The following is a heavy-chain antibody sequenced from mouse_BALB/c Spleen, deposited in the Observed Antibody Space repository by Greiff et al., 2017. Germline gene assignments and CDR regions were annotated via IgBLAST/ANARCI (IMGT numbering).Heavy chain of an antibody. J-gene: IGHJ2*01. V-gene: IGHV14-4*02. CDR1: GFNIKDYY. Sequence: EVKLQQSGAELVRSGASVKLSCTASGFNIKDYYMHWVKQRPEQGLEWIGWIDPENGDTEYAPKFQGKATMTADTSSNTAYLQLSSLTSEDTAVYYCNAFNYYGSSYAFDYWGQGTTRTVSS. D-gene: IGHD1-1*01. CDR3: NAFNYYGSSYAFDY. CDR2: IDPENGDT.